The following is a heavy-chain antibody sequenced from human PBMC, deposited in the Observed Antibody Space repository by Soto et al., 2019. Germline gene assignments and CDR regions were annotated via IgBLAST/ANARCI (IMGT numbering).Heavy chain of an antibody. V-gene: IGHV3-30*18. CDR3: AKDNCISTSCYRLYNWFDP. D-gene: IGHD2-2*01. J-gene: IGHJ5*02. CDR1: GFTFSSYG. Sequence: PGGSLRLSCAASGFTFSSYGMHWVRQAPGKGLEWVAVISHDGSNKYYGDSMKGRFTISRDNSKNTLYLQMNSLRAEDTAVYYCAKDNCISTSCYRLYNWFDPWGQGTLVTVSS. CDR2: ISHDGSNK.